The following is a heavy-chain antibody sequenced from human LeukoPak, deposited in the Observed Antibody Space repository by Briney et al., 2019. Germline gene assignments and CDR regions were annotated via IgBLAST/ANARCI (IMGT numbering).Heavy chain of an antibody. J-gene: IGHJ4*02. CDR3: AREDLGYDSSGYPLDY. Sequence: GASVKVSCKASGYTFTSYGISWVRQAPGQGLEWMGWISAYNGNTNYAQKIQGRVTMTTDTSTSTAYMELRSLRSDDTAVYYCAREDLGYDSSGYPLDYWGQGTLVTVSS. CDR1: GYTFTSYG. V-gene: IGHV1-18*01. CDR2: ISAYNGNT. D-gene: IGHD3-22*01.